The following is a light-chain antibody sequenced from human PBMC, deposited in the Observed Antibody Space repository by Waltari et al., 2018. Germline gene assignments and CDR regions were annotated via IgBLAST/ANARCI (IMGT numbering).Light chain of an antibody. CDR1: SSDVGNYNS. CDR3: CSYAGSYTFVI. J-gene: IGLJ2*01. CDR2: DVS. V-gene: IGLV2-11*01. Sequence: QSALTQPRSVSGSPGQSVTISCTGTSSDVGNYNSVSWYQQLPNKAPKLMIYDVSARPSGVLDRFSGSKSGNTASLTISGLLSEDEADYYCCSYAGSYTFVIFGGGTKLTVL.